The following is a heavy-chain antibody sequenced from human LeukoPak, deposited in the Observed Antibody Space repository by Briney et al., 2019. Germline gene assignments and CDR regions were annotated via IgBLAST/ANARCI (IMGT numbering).Heavy chain of an antibody. CDR1: GGSFSGYY. CDR2: INHSGST. V-gene: IGHV4-34*01. Sequence: SETLSLTCAVYGGSFSGYYWSWIRQPPGKGLEWIGEINHSGSTNYNPSLKSRVTISVDTSKNQFSLKLSPVTAADTAVYYCARGPRYFDWLFYYFDYWGQGTLVTVSS. CDR3: ARGPRYFDWLFYYFDY. D-gene: IGHD3-9*01. J-gene: IGHJ4*02.